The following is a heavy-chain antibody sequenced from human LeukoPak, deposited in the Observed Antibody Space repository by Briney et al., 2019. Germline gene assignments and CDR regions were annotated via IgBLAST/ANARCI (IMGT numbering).Heavy chain of an antibody. Sequence: TGGSLRLSCAASGFTLRTYAMHWVRQAPGKRLEWVVVISYDGSEKYYADSVKGRFTISRDNAKNSLYLQMNSLRAEDTAVYYCAKWLGGAFDIWGQGTMVTVSS. V-gene: IGHV3-30*04. CDR2: ISYDGSEK. J-gene: IGHJ3*02. CDR1: GFTLRTYA. CDR3: AKWLGGAFDI. D-gene: IGHD5-24*01.